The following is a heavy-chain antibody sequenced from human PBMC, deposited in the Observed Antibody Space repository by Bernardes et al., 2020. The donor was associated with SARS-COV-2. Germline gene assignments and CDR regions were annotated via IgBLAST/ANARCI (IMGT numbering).Heavy chain of an antibody. Sequence: GGSLRLSCAASGFTFSSYEMNWVRQAPGKGLEWVSYISSSGSTIYYADSVKGRFTISRDNAKNSLYLQMNSLRAEDTAVYYCARAVTNTAMVRLFYYYYYGMDVWGQGTTVTVSS. J-gene: IGHJ6*02. V-gene: IGHV3-48*03. CDR1: GFTFSSYE. D-gene: IGHD5-18*01. CDR3: ARAVTNTAMVRLFYYYYYGMDV. CDR2: ISSSGSTI.